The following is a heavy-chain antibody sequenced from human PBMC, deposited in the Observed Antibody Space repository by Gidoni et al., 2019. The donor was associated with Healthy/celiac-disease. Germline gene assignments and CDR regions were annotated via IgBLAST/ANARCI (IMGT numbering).Heavy chain of an antibody. Sequence: EVQLVESGGGLVQPGRSLRLACAASGFTFDDYALHWVRQAPGKGLEWVSGISWNSGSIGYADSVKGRFTISRDNAKNSLYLQMNSLRAEDTALYYCAKVNQEVYSSSILGYFDYWGQGTLVTVSS. V-gene: IGHV3-9*01. CDR3: AKVNQEVYSSSILGYFDY. D-gene: IGHD6-6*01. J-gene: IGHJ4*02. CDR1: GFTFDDYA. CDR2: ISWNSGSI.